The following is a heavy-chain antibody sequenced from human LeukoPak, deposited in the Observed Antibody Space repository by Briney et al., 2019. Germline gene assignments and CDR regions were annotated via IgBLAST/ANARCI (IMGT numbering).Heavy chain of an antibody. V-gene: IGHV3-53*01. D-gene: IGHD6-6*01. J-gene: IGHJ4*02. CDR3: TRLLPSSHHFFDS. CDR2: IYGGGDT. Sequence: GGSLRLSCAVSGFTVSNDYMSWVRQAPGKGLEWVSVIYGGGDTYYADSVRGRFTISRDNCENTLFLQMDSLRPEDTAVYYCTRLLPSSHHFFDSWGQGTLVTVSS. CDR1: GFTVSNDY.